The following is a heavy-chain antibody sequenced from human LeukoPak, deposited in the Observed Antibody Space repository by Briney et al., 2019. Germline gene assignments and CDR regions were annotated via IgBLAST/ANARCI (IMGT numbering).Heavy chain of an antibody. Sequence: GASVKVSCKASGYTFTGYYMHWVRQAPGQGLEWMGWINPNSGGTNYAQKFQGRVTMTRDTSISTAYMELSRLRSDDTAVYYCARAGNFYTSPFDYWGQGTLVTVSS. CDR3: ARAGNFYTSPFDY. V-gene: IGHV1-2*02. D-gene: IGHD3-10*01. CDR2: INPNSGGT. J-gene: IGHJ4*02. CDR1: GYTFTGYY.